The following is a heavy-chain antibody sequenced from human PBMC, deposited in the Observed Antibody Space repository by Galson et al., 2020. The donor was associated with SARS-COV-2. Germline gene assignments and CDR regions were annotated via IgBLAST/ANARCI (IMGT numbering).Heavy chain of an antibody. J-gene: IGHJ4*02. D-gene: IGHD4-17*01. CDR2: IKSKTNGGTT. CDR3: TTDHSTVRAY. Sequence: IKSKTNGGTTDYVAPVIGRFTISRDDSKNTLYLQMNSLKTEDTAIYYCTTDHSTVRAYWGQGTVVTVSS. V-gene: IGHV3-15*01.